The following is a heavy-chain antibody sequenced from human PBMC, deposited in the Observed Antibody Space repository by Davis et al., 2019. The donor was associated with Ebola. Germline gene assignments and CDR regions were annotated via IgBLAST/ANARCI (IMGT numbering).Heavy chain of an antibody. D-gene: IGHD1-14*01. J-gene: IGHJ4*02. CDR1: GYSFTTYG. V-gene: IGHV1-8*02. CDR2: MNPNSGNT. Sequence: ASVKVSCKASGYSFTTYGMNWVRQAPGQGLEWMGWMNPNSGNTGYAQKFQGRVTMTRNTSISTAYMELSSLRSEDTAVYYCARGRRGTGAYFDYWGQGTLVTVSS. CDR3: ARGRRGTGAYFDY.